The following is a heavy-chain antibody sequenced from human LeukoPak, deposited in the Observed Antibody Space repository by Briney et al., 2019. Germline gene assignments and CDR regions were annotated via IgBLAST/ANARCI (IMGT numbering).Heavy chain of an antibody. CDR2: ISYSGST. CDR3: ARGLLWVYLTPFDY. V-gene: IGHV4-59*01. CDR1: GGSINNYY. D-gene: IGHD5/OR15-5a*01. Sequence: SETVSLTCTVSGGSINNYYWSRIRQPPGKGLEWIGHISYSGSTNYNPSLKSRVTISVDTSKNQFSLRLASVTAADTAVYYCARGLLWVYLTPFDYWGQGALVTVSA. J-gene: IGHJ4*02.